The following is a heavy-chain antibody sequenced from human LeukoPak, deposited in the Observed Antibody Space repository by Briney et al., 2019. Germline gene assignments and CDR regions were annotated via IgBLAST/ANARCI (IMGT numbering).Heavy chain of an antibody. CDR1: GFTFSSYE. J-gene: IGHJ4*02. Sequence: GGSLRLSCTASGFTFSSYEMNWVRQAPGKGLEWVSYISSSSNTMYYADSVKGRFTISRDNAKNSLYLQMNSLRDEDTAVYYCARAFDYWGQGTLVAVSS. V-gene: IGHV3-48*03. CDR2: ISSSSNTM. CDR3: ARAFDY.